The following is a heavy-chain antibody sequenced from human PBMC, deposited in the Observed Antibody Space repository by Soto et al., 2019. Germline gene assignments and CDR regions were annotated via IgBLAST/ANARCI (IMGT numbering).Heavy chain of an antibody. D-gene: IGHD1-1*01. V-gene: IGHV3-23*01. CDR1: GFTFSSYA. Sequence: GGSLRLSCAASGFTFSSYAMNWVRQAPGKGLKWVSLISGSGGRTYYADSVKGRFTISRDNAKNTLYLQMHSLRAEDTALYFCVRDRGYPDSFDVWGRGTLVTVSS. J-gene: IGHJ3*01. CDR3: VRDRGYPDSFDV. CDR2: ISGSGGRT.